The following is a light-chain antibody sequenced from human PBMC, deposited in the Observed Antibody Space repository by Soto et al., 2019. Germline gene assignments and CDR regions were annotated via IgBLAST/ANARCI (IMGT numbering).Light chain of an antibody. CDR3: MQALQTPPWT. CDR2: VGS. J-gene: IGKJ1*01. Sequence: DIVMTQSPLSLPVTPGEPASISCRSSQSLRHSNGCNYLDWYLQKPGQSPQLLIYVGSTRASRGPDRMSGSGAGTEFIPNISRVEAEDVGVYYCMQALQTPPWTFGQGTKVDI. V-gene: IGKV2-28*01. CDR1: QSLRHSNGCNY.